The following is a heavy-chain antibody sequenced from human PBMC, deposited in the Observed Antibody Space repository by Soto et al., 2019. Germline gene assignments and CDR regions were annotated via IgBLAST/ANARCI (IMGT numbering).Heavy chain of an antibody. CDR3: ARHGATNWGGFFVS. Sequence: QVQLQESGPGLVKPSETLSLTCNVSGASITTYYWSWIRQPPGEGLEWIGYIYYSGHINYNPSLKSRVTISVDTSKSQSSLKLRSVTAADTAVYYCARHGATNWGGFFVSWGLGTLVSVSS. CDR2: IYYSGHI. CDR1: GASITTYY. J-gene: IGHJ4*02. D-gene: IGHD7-27*01. V-gene: IGHV4-59*08.